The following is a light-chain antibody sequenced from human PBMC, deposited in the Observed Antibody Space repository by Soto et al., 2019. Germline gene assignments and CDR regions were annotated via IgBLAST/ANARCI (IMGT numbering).Light chain of an antibody. CDR1: QSVGSTY. Sequence: EIVLTQSPGTLSLSPGERATLSCRASQSVGSTYIAWYQQKPGQAPRLLIYAASTRVTGIPDRFSGGGSGTDFTLTISRLEPEDFAVYYCQHYGSSPPLFTFGPGTKVDIK. J-gene: IGKJ3*01. CDR3: QHYGSSPPLFT. CDR2: AAS. V-gene: IGKV3-20*01.